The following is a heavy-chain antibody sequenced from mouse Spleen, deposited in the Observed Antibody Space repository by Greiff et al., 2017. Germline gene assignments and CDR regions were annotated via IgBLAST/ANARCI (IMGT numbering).Heavy chain of an antibody. V-gene: IGHV1-62-2*01. Sequence: QVHVKQSGAELVKPGASVKLSCKASGYTFTGYTIHWVKQRSGQGLEWIGWFYPGSGSIKYNEKFKDKATLTADKSSSTVYMELSRLTSEDSAVYFCARHEGFYYSNQGFAYWGQGTLVTVSA. CDR1: GYTFTGYT. CDR3: ARHEGFYYSNQGFAY. J-gene: IGHJ3*01. CDR2: FYPGSGSI. D-gene: IGHD2-5*01.